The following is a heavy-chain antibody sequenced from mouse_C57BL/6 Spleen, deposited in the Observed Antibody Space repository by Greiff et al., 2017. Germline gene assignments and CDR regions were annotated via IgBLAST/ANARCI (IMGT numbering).Heavy chain of an antibody. J-gene: IGHJ3*01. Sequence: EVQGVESGEGLVKPGGSLKLSCAASGFTFSSYAMSWVRQTPEKRLEWVAYISSGGDYIYYADTMKGRFTISSDNARNTLYLQMSSLKSEDTAMYYCTRDDGYYRFAYWGQGTLVTVSA. CDR3: TRDDGYYRFAY. CDR2: ISSGGDYI. V-gene: IGHV5-9-1*02. CDR1: GFTFSSYA. D-gene: IGHD2-3*01.